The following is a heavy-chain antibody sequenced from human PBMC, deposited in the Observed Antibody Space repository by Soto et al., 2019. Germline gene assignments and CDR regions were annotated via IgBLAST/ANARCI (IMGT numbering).Heavy chain of an antibody. CDR1: GFTFSSYA. CDR2: IYSGGST. CDR3: ARSPPPGQLPKAGARIHDYYYYYMDV. V-gene: IGHV3-66*01. J-gene: IGHJ6*03. Sequence: GGSLRLSCAASGFTFSSYAMSWVRQAPGKGLEWVSVIYSGGSTYYADSRKGGFTISRENSKNRLYFQMNSLRAEDTAVYYCARSPPPGQLPKAGARIHDYYYYYMDVWGKGTTVTVSS. D-gene: IGHD2-2*01.